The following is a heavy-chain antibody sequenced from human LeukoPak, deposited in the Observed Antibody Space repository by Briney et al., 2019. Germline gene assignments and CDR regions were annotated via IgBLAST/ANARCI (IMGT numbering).Heavy chain of an antibody. CDR2: ISGSGTPI. D-gene: IGHD4-17*01. J-gene: IGHJ3*02. CDR3: ARDSHPNYGDFVGAFDI. CDR1: GFTFSSYE. V-gene: IGHV3-48*03. Sequence: GGSLRLSCAASGFTFSSYEMNWGRQAPGKGLEWVSYISGSGTPIYYADSVKGRFTISRDNAKNSLFLQMNSLRVEDTAVYYCARDSHPNYGDFVGAFDIWGPGTMVTVSS.